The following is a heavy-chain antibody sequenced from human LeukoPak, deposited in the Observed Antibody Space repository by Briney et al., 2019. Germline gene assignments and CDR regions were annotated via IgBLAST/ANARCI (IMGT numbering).Heavy chain of an antibody. CDR3: ARARGVLSGYGYYYYMDV. CDR1: GGSLSSYA. J-gene: IGHJ6*03. V-gene: IGHV1-69*06. D-gene: IGHD5-12*01. CDR2: ITPIFGST. Sequence: ASVKVSCKASGGSLSSYATNWVRQAPGQGLEWMGGITPIFGSTNFAQKFQGRVTITADKSTSTAYMELSSLRSEDTAVYYCARARGVLSGYGYYYYMDVWGKGTTVTISS.